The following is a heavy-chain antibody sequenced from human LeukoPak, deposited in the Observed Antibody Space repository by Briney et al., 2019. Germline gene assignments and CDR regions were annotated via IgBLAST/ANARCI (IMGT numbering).Heavy chain of an antibody. CDR3: AKDRLGAMMYFDF. D-gene: IGHD1-26*01. Sequence: GGSLRLSCAASGFTFSSYSLNWVRQAPGKGLEWVSAISGSGGSTYYADSVKGRVTISRDNSKNTLYLQVNSLRVEDTAVYYCAKDRLGAMMYFDFWGQGTLVTVSS. CDR2: ISGSGGST. J-gene: IGHJ4*02. V-gene: IGHV3-23*01. CDR1: GFTFSSYS.